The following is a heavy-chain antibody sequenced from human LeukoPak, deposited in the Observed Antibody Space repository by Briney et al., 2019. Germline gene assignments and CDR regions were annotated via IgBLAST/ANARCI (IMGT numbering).Heavy chain of an antibody. V-gene: IGHV4-59*01. D-gene: IGHD5-12*01. CDR3: ARSSVAPVWFDP. J-gene: IGHJ5*02. Sequence: PSETLSLTCSVSGDSIRSYYWSWLRKPPGKGLEWIGYISYSGSTKYNPSLKGRVTISIDTSKNQFSLKVSSVTAADTAVYYCARSSVAPVWFDPWGQGTPVIVSS. CDR1: GDSIRSYY. CDR2: ISYSGST.